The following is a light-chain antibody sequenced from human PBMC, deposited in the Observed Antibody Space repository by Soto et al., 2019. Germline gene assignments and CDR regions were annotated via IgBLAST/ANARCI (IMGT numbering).Light chain of an antibody. CDR2: DVS. V-gene: IGLV2-11*01. CDR1: SSDVGRYNY. CDR3: CSYAGSPYV. Sequence: ALTQPRSVSGSPGQSVTISCTGTSSDVGRYNYVSWYQHHPGKAPKLMIYDVSTRPSGVPDRFSGSKSGTTASLTISGLQAEDEADYYCCSYAGSPYVFGTGTKVTVL. J-gene: IGLJ1*01.